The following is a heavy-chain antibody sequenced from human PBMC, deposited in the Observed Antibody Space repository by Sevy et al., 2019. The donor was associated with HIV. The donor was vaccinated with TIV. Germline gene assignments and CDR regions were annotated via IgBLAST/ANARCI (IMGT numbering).Heavy chain of an antibody. V-gene: IGHV1-2*04. CDR2: INPNGGGT. D-gene: IGHD3-3*01. CDR1: GYTFTGYY. J-gene: IGHJ3*02. Sequence: ASVKVSCKASGYTFTGYYMHWVRQAPGQGLEWMGWINPNGGGTNYAQKFQGWVTMTRDTSISTAYMELSRLRSDDTAVYYCARGTDITIFGVVINAFDIWGQGTMVTVSS. CDR3: ARGTDITIFGVVINAFDI.